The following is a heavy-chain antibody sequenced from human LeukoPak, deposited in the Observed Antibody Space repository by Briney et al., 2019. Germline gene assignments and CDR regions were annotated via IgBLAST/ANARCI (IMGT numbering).Heavy chain of an antibody. Sequence: GASVKVSCKASGYTFISYAMHWVRQAPGQRLEWMGWINAGNDNTKYSQKFQGRVTITRDTSASTVYMELSSLRSEDTAVYYCARPDTTMGSPFDYWGREPWSPSPQ. D-gene: IGHD5-18*01. CDR2: INAGNDNT. CDR1: GYTFISYA. V-gene: IGHV1-3*01. CDR3: ARPDTTMGSPFDY. J-gene: IGHJ4*02.